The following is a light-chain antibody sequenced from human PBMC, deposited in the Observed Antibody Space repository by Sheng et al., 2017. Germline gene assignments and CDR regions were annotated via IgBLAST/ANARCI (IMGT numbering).Light chain of an antibody. J-gene: IGKJ2*01. V-gene: IGKV3-11*01. Sequence: EIVLTQFPATLSLSPGERATLSCRASQSISSDLAWYQQKRGQAPRLLIYDASNRATGIPARFSGSGSGTEFTLTISSQQSEDFAVYYCQQYSNWPWTFGQGTKLEI. CDR2: DAS. CDR3: QQYSNWPWT. CDR1: QSISSD.